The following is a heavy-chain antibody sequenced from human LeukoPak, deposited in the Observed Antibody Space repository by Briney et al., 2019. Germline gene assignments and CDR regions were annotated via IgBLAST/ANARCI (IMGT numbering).Heavy chain of an antibody. CDR3: AREKIYGDCVRWFDP. CDR1: GYTFTGSY. J-gene: IGHJ5*02. CDR2: INPNSGGT. Sequence: ASVKVSCKASGYTFTGSYMHWVRQAPGQGLEWMGWINPNSGGTNYAQKFQGRVTMTRDTSISTAYMELSRLRSDDTAVYYCAREKIYGDCVRWFDPWGQGTLVTVSS. V-gene: IGHV1-2*02. D-gene: IGHD4-17*01.